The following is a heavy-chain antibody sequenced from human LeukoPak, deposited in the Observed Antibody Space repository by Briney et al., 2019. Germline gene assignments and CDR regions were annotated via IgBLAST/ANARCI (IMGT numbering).Heavy chain of an antibody. V-gene: IGHV3-21*01. J-gene: IGHJ4*02. CDR1: GFTFSSYS. CDR3: ARVSESWFGELSSDY. D-gene: IGHD3-10*01. CDR2: ISSSSSYI. Sequence: GGSLRLSCAASGFTFSSYSMNWVRQAPGKGLEWVSSISSSSSYIYYADSVKGRFTISRDNAKNSLYLQMNSLRAEDTAVYYCARVSESWFGELSSDYWGQGTLVTVSS.